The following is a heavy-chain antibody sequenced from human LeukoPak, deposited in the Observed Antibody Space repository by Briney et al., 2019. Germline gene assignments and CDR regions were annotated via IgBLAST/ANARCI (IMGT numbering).Heavy chain of an antibody. D-gene: IGHD6-6*01. V-gene: IGHV4-39*07. CDR1: GGPISSSSYY. CDR3: ARAGGDTTSSQDLDY. CDR2: IYYSGVT. J-gene: IGHJ4*02. Sequence: SETLSLTCTVSGGPISSSSYYWVWIRQPPGTGLEWIGSIYYSGVTFYNPSLKSRVTISVDTSKNQFSLRLSSVTAADTAVYYCARAGGDTTSSQDLDYWGQGTLVTVSS.